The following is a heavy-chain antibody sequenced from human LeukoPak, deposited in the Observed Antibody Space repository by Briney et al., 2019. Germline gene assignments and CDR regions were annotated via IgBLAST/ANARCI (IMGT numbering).Heavy chain of an antibody. CDR2: INHSGST. J-gene: IGHJ6*02. CDR1: GGSFSGYY. CDR3: ARGGPRSRVSVYYYYGMDV. V-gene: IGHV4-34*01. Sequence: KASETLSLTCAVYGGSFSGYYWSWIRQPPGKGLEWIGEINHSGSTNYNPSLKSRVAISVDTSKNQFSLKLSSVTAADTAVYYCARGGPRSRVSVYYYYGMDVWGQGTTVTVSS. D-gene: IGHD2-8*01.